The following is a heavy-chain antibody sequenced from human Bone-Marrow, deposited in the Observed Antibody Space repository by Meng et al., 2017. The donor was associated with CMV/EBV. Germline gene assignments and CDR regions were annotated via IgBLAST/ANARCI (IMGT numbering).Heavy chain of an antibody. V-gene: IGHV4-39*01. J-gene: IGHJ5*02. CDR2: IYYSGST. CDR1: GGSISSSSYY. Sequence: GSLRLSCTVSGGSISSSSYYWGWIRQPPGKGLEWIGSIYYSGSTYYNPSLKSRVTISVDTSKNQFSLKLSSVTAADTAVYYCARHIAARGDNWFDPWGQGPLVTVSS. CDR3: ARHIAARGDNWFDP. D-gene: IGHD6-6*01.